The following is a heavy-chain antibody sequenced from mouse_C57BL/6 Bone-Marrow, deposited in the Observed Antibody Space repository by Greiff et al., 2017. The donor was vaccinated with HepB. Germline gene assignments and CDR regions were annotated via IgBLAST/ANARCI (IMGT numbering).Heavy chain of an antibody. CDR1: GYTFTSYW. CDR3: ARGFAY. J-gene: IGHJ3*01. V-gene: IGHV1-69*01. CDR2: IDPSDSYT. Sequence: QVQLQQPGAELVMPGASVKLSCKASGYTFTSYWMHWVKQRPGQGLEWIGEIDPSDSYTNYNQKFKGKSTLTVDKSSSTAYMQLSSLTSADSAVYYCARGFAYGGQGTLVTVSA.